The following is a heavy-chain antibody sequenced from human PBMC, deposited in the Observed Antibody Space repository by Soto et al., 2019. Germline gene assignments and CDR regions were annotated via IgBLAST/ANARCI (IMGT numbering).Heavy chain of an antibody. V-gene: IGHV3-11*01. Sequence: GGSLRLSCAGSGFTFASYVMTWVRQAPGKGLEWVSSISATGGSTIYYADSVKGRFTISRDNAKNSPYLQMNSLRAEDTAVYYCARDFFSGITGTTGAFDYWGQGTLVTVSS. CDR1: GFTFASYV. D-gene: IGHD1-7*01. CDR3: ARDFFSGITGTTGAFDY. J-gene: IGHJ4*02. CDR2: ISATGGSTI.